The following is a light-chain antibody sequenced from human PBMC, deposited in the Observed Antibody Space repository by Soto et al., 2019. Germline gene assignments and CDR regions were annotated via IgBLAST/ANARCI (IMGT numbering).Light chain of an antibody. V-gene: IGLV2-23*01. J-gene: IGLJ3*02. CDR1: SSDVGSYDL. CDR2: EGT. CDR3: GTWDKSLSAGV. Sequence: QSALTQPASVSGPPGQSIVISCNGSSSDVGSYDLVSWYLQYPGKAPKVIIFEGTKRPSGVSDRFSGSKSGNTASLTISGLQTEDEADYYCGTWDKSLSAGVFGGGTKVTVL.